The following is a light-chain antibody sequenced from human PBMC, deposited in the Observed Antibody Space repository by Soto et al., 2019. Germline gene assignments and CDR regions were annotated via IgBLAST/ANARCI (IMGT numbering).Light chain of an antibody. CDR2: DAS. V-gene: IGKV3-11*01. J-gene: IGKJ1*01. CDR3: QQRSNWPT. Sequence: EIELTQSPDTLSLSPGERATLYCGASQRVSSYLAWYQQKPGQAPRLLIYDASNRATGIPARFSGSGSGTDFTLTISSLEPEDFAVYYCQQRSNWPTFGQGTKVDIK. CDR1: QRVSSY.